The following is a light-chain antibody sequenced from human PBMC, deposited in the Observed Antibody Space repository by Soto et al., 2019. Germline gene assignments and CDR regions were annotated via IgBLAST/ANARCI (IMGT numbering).Light chain of an antibody. CDR3: SSYTRSSRPV. Sequence: QSALTQPASVSGSPGQSITISCTGTSSDVGGYNYVSWYQQHPGKAPKLIIYEVTNRPSGVSSRFSGSKSGDTASLTISGLQAEDEADYYCSSYTRSSRPVFGVGTNSPS. CDR1: SSDVGGYNY. CDR2: EVT. J-gene: IGLJ3*02. V-gene: IGLV2-14*01.